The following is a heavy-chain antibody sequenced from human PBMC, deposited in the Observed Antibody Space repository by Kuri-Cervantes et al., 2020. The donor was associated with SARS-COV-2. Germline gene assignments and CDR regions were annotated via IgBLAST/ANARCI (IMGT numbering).Heavy chain of an antibody. CDR2: IWYDGSNK. CDR3: AREGPGYYGSGRVKTRAFDI. J-gene: IGHJ3*02. Sequence: GGSLRLSCAASGFTLSSYGMHWVRQAPGKGLEWVAVIWYDGSNKYYADSVKGRFTISRDNSKNTLYLQMNSLRAEDTAVYYCAREGPGYYGSGRVKTRAFDIWGQGTMVTVSS. CDR1: GFTLSSYG. D-gene: IGHD3-10*01. V-gene: IGHV3-33*01.